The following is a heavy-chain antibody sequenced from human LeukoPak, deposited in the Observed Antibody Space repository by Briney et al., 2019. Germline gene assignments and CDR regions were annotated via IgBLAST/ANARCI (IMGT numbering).Heavy chain of an antibody. J-gene: IGHJ4*02. CDR2: IKSDGGIT. V-gene: IGHV3-74*01. CDR1: GFTFSSYW. D-gene: IGHD1-26*01. Sequence: GGSLRLSCAASGFTFSSYWMYWVRQPPGKGLVWVSRIKSDGGITSYADSVKGRFTISRDNAKNTLYLQMNSLRAEDTAVYYCARDVGGRLDYWGQGTLVTVSS. CDR3: ARDVGGRLDY.